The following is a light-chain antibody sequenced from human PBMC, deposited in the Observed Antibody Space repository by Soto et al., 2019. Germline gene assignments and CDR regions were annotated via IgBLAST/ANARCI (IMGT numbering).Light chain of an antibody. J-gene: IGKJ4*01. V-gene: IGKV3D-15*01. CDR3: QQYKDWSQLT. CDR1: QSVNIN. CDR2: GAS. Sequence: EIVMSQSPVTLSASPGERVTLSCRASQSVNINLSWNQQRPGQAPRVLIYGASNRPAGIPDRFSGSGSGTDYTPTINCLEPDDFALYYCQQYKDWSQLTFGGGTRVEIK.